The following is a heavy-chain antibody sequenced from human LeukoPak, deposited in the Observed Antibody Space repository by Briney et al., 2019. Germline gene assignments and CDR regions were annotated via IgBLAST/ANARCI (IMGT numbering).Heavy chain of an antibody. J-gene: IGHJ4*02. V-gene: IGHV3-48*03. D-gene: IGHD3-9*01. Sequence: GAVRLSCAASGFTFSSYEMNWVRQAPGKGLEWVSYISSSGSTIYYADSVKGRFTISRDNAKNSLYLQMNSLRAEDTAVYYCARGTIFSPYYFDYWGQGTLVTVSS. CDR2: ISSSGSTI. CDR3: ARGTIFSPYYFDY. CDR1: GFTFSSYE.